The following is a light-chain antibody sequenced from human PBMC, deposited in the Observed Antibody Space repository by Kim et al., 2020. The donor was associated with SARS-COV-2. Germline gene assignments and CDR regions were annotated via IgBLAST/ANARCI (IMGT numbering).Light chain of an antibody. CDR1: SSNIGNNY. CDR2: DNN. J-gene: IGLJ3*02. CDR3: GTWDSSLSARV. V-gene: IGLV1-51*01. Sequence: QSVLTQPPSVSAAPGQKVTISCSGSSSNIGNNYVSWYQQLPGTAPKLLIYDNNKRPSGIPDRFSGSKSGTSATLGITGLQTGDEADYYCGTWDSSLSARVFGGGTKRTVL.